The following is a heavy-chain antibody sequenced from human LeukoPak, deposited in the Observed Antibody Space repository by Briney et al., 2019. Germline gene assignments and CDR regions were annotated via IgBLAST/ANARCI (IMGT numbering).Heavy chain of an antibody. CDR2: VQYTGRT. J-gene: IGHJ5*02. Sequence: PSGTLSLTCAVSGCSIRSNWWTWVRQPPGKGLEWIGEVQYTGRTNYNPSLKSRLTISLDQSKNQFSLKLSSVNAADTAVYYCAKDFHDAAKSVSWGQGTLVTVSS. CDR3: AKDFHDAAKSVS. D-gene: IGHD5/OR15-5a*01. V-gene: IGHV4-4*02. CDR1: GCSIRSNW.